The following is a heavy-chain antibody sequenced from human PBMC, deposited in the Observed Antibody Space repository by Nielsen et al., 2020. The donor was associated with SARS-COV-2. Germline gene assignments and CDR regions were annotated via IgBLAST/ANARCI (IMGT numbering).Heavy chain of an antibody. D-gene: IGHD5-24*01. CDR1: GYTFTSYA. Sequence: ASVKVSCKASGYTFTSYAMHWVRQAPGQRLEWMGWINAGNGNTKYSQKFQGRVTMTRDTSTSTVYMELSSLRSEDTAVYYCARDRRDGYNSYYFDYWGQGTLVTVSS. CDR2: INAGNGNT. J-gene: IGHJ4*02. V-gene: IGHV1-3*01. CDR3: ARDRRDGYNSYYFDY.